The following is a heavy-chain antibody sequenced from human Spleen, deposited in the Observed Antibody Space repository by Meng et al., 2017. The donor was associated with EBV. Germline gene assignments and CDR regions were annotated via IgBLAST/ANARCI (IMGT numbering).Heavy chain of an antibody. CDR2: MNPNSGNT. CDR1: GYTFTNYD. Sequence: QVQLVQSGAEVKKPGASVKVSCKASGYTFTNYDINWVRQATGQGLEWMGWMNPNSGNTGSAQRFQGRVTITRNTSISTAYMELSSLKSEDTAVYHCSTYGGTDFDYWGLGTLVTVSS. CDR3: STYGGTDFDY. D-gene: IGHD4-23*01. V-gene: IGHV1-8*01. J-gene: IGHJ4*02.